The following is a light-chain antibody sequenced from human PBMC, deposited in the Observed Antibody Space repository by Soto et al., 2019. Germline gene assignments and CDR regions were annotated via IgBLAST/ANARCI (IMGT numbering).Light chain of an antibody. Sequence: QSALTQPPSVSGAPGQRVTISCTGSSSNIGAGYDVHWYQQLPGTAPKLLIYGNSNRPSGVPDRFSGSKSGTSAFLAITGLQAEDEADYYCQSYDSSLSGSTVFGTGTKLTVL. J-gene: IGLJ1*01. CDR2: GNS. CDR3: QSYDSSLSGSTV. CDR1: SSNIGAGYD. V-gene: IGLV1-40*01.